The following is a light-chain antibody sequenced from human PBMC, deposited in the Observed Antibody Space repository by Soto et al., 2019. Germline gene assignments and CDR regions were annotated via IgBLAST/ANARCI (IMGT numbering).Light chain of an antibody. V-gene: IGLV2-8*01. CDR3: SSYAGSTNLV. J-gene: IGLJ2*01. CDR1: SSDVGGYDY. Sequence: QSALTQPPSASGSPGQSVTISCTGTSSDVGGYDYVSWYQQHPGKAPKLIIYEVTKRPSGVPDRFSGSRSGNTASLTVSGLQAEDEADYHCSSYAGSTNLVFGGGTQLTVL. CDR2: EVT.